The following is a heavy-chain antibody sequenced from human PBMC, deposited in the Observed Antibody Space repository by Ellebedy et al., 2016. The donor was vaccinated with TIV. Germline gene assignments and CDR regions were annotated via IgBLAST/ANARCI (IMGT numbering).Heavy chain of an antibody. V-gene: IGHV3-30*18. CDR2: ISYDGNNE. CDR3: AKALGGAAAGSPFDY. J-gene: IGHJ4*02. CDR1: GFTFSSYG. Sequence: GGSLRLSCAASGFTFSSYGMHWVRQAPGKGLEWVAVISYDGNNEYYADSVKGRFTISRDNSKNTLYLQMNSLRAEDTAAYYCAKALGGAAAGSPFDYWGQGTLVTVSS. D-gene: IGHD6-13*01.